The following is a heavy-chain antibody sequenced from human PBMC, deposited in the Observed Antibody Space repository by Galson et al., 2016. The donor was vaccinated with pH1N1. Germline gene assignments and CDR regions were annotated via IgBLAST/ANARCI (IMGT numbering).Heavy chain of an antibody. CDR3: ARGYPGFSYYGMDV. CDR1: GFTVSPND. J-gene: IGHJ6*02. Sequence: LRLSCAASGFTVSPNDMSWFRQAPGKGLEWVSVIYRGGNTYYTDSVKGRFTISRDSSKNTLYLQMNSLRPEDTAVYYCARGYPGFSYYGMDVWGQGTTVTVSS. V-gene: IGHV3-53*01. D-gene: IGHD2-15*01. CDR2: IYRGGNT.